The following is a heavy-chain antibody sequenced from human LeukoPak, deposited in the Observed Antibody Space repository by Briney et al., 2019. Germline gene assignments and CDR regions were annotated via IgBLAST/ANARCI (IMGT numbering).Heavy chain of an antibody. CDR3: AREPTSGREPTSGRPLDY. Sequence: SETLSLTCTVSGGSFSGYFWTWIRQPAGKGLEWIGRIYSSGSNNYNPSLKSRVTMSLDTSKNHFSLNLTSVTAADTAVYYCAREPTSGREPTSGRPLDYWGQGTLVTVSS. CDR2: IYSSGSN. J-gene: IGHJ4*02. CDR1: GGSFSGYF. D-gene: IGHD5-12*01. V-gene: IGHV4-4*07.